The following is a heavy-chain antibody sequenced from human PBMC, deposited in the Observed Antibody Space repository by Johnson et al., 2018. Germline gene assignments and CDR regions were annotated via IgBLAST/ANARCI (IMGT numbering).Heavy chain of an antibody. CDR1: GFTFSNYG. CDR3: ARDHRTIAFDI. CDR2: IWFDGSDK. Sequence: QVQLVESGGGVVQXGRSLRLSCAASGFTFSNYGMHWVRQAPGKGLEWVAVIWFDGSDKYYADSLKGRLTISRDNSKNTLYLQMNSLRAEDTAVYFCARDHRTIAFDIWGQGTMVTVSS. V-gene: IGHV3-33*01. D-gene: IGHD3-3*01. J-gene: IGHJ3*02.